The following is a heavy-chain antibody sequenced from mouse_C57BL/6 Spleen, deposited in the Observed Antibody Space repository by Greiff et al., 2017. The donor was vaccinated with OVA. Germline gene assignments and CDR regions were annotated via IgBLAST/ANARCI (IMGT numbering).Heavy chain of an antibody. V-gene: IGHV1-42*01. CDR1: GYSFTGYY. CDR3: ARGVYSNYLDY. D-gene: IGHD2-5*01. Sequence: EVLLQQSGPELVKPGASVKISCKASGYSFTGYYMNWVKQSPEKSLEWIGEINPSTGGTTYNQKFKAKATLTVDKSSSTAYMQLKSLTSEDSAVYYCARGVYSNYLDYWGQGTTLTVSS. CDR2: INPSTGGT. J-gene: IGHJ2*01.